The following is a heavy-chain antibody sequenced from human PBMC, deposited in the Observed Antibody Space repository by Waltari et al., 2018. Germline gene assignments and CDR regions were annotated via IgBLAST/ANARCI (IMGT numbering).Heavy chain of an antibody. J-gene: IGHJ2*01. Sequence: QVQLVQSGAEVKKPGSSVKVSCKASGGTFSSYAISWVRQAPGQGLEWMGWIIPIFGTANYAQKLQGRVTITADESTSTAYLELSSLRSEDTAVYYCARIVITGTTRVEWYFDLWGRGTLVTVSS. V-gene: IGHV1-69*01. D-gene: IGHD1-7*01. CDR3: ARIVITGTTRVEWYFDL. CDR1: GGTFSSYA. CDR2: IIPIFGTA.